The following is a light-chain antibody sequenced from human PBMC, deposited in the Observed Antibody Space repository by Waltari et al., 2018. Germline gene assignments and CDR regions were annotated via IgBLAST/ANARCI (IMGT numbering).Light chain of an antibody. J-gene: IGKJ4*01. CDR3: QHYENWPHT. CDR1: QSVDSH. Sequence: TTLSCRASQSVDSHVAWYKQEPGQAPRLLIYVASTRATDIPARFSGSGSGTEFTLTISSLQSEDSGVYYCQHYENWPHTFGGGTKVEIK. CDR2: VAS. V-gene: IGKV3-15*01.